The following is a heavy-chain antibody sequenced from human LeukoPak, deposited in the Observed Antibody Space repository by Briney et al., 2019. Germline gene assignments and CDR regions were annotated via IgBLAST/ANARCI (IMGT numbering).Heavy chain of an antibody. J-gene: IGHJ6*03. CDR1: GDSISNHQ. V-gene: IGHV4-59*11. CDR2: IYYSGSA. CDR3: ARFRLGSDYYHMDV. D-gene: IGHD7-27*01. Sequence: PSETLSLTCTVPGDSISNHQWSWIRQPPGKGLEWIGNIYYSGSANYNPSLKSRVIISVDTSKNQFSLKLSSVTAADTAVYYCARFRLGSDYYHMDVWGKGTTVTVSS.